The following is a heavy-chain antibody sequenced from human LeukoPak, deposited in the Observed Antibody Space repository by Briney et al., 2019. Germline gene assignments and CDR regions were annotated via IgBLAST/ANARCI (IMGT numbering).Heavy chain of an antibody. V-gene: IGHV4-4*07. Sequence: SETLSLTCTVSGASITSFHWTWIRPPAGKGLEWIGLIYSSGSTNYTPPLQSRVAMSVDMTKNQLSLKLSSVTAADTAMYYCARKDGDYWGQGTLVTVSS. D-gene: IGHD6-6*01. CDR1: GASITSFH. J-gene: IGHJ4*02. CDR3: ARKDGDY. CDR2: IYSSGST.